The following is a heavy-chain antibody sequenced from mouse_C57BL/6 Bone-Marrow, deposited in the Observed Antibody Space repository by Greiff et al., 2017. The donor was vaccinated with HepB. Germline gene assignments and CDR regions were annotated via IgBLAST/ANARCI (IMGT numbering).Heavy chain of an antibody. CDR1: GFNIKDYS. V-gene: IGHV14-2*01. D-gene: IGHD1-1*01. CDR2: IDPEDGET. Sequence: VQLQQSGAELVKPGASVKLSCTASGFNIKDYSMHWVKQRTEQGLEWIGRIDPEDGETKYAPKFQGKATITADTSSNTAYLQRSSLTSEDTAVYYCSRIPALYYGSSYWYFDVWGTGTTVTVSS. J-gene: IGHJ1*03. CDR3: SRIPALYYGSSYWYFDV.